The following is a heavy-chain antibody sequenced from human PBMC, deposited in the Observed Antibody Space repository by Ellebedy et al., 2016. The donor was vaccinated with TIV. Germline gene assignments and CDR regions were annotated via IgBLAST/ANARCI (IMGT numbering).Heavy chain of an antibody. Sequence: GESLKISXAASGFTFISFGMHWVRQAPGKGLEWVAVIWYDGSNKYYADSVKGRFTISRDNSKNTLYLQMNSLRAEDTAVYYCARGYCSGGSCIGIDYWGQGTLVTVSS. CDR3: ARGYCSGGSCIGIDY. CDR1: GFTFISFG. D-gene: IGHD2-15*01. V-gene: IGHV3-30*19. CDR2: IWYDGSNK. J-gene: IGHJ4*02.